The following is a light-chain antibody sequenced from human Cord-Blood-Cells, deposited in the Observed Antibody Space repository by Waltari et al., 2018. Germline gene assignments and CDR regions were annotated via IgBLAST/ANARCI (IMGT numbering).Light chain of an antibody. CDR1: QSLVYSDGNTY. J-gene: IGKJ2*01. CDR3: MQGTHWPYT. Sequence: DVVMTQSPLSLPVTLGQPASISCRSSQSLVYSDGNTYLNWLQQRPGQSPRRLIYKVSNRYSGVPDRFGGSGSGTDFTLKISRVEAEDVGVYYCMQGTHWPYTFGQGTKLEIK. V-gene: IGKV2-30*01. CDR2: KVS.